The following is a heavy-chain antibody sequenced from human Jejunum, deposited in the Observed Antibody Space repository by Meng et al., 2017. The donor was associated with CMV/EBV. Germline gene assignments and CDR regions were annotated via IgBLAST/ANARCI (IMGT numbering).Heavy chain of an antibody. CDR1: SSYF. D-gene: IGHD6-13*01. J-gene: IGHJ4*02. V-gene: IGHV4-59*01. CDR2: VYYDGGST. CDR3: ARVPAELGSSSSSYYFDS. Sequence: SSYFWTWIRQPPGKGPEWLGYVYYDGGSTNYNPSLKSRVTISVDSPENQFSLKLTSVTAADTAVYYCARVPAELGSSSSSYYFDSWGQGTLVTVSS.